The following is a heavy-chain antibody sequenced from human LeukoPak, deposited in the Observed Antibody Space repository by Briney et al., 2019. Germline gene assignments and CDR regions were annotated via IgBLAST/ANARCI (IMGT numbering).Heavy chain of an antibody. CDR1: GFTFSSYG. J-gene: IGHJ4*02. CDR3: AKDLRFSYFDY. CDR2: IWYDGSNK. D-gene: IGHD3-3*01. Sequence: GRSLRLSCAASGFTFSSYGMHWVRQAPGKGLEWVAVIWYDGSNKYYADSVKGRFTISRDNSKNTLYLQMNGLRAEDTAVYYCAKDLRFSYFDYWGQGTLVTVSS. V-gene: IGHV3-33*06.